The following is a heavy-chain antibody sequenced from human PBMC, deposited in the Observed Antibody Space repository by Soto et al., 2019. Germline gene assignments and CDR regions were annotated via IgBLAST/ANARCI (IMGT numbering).Heavy chain of an antibody. CDR1: GYTFTGYY. CDR3: ARDRVVVVPAAAYYYYGMDV. D-gene: IGHD2-2*01. J-gene: IGHJ6*02. V-gene: IGHV1-2*02. Sequence: GASVKVSCKASGYTFTGYYMHWVRQAPGQGLEWMGWINPNSGGTNYAQKFQGRVTMTRDTSISTAYMELSRLRSDDTAVYYCARDRVVVVPAAAYYYYGMDVWGQGTTVTVSS. CDR2: INPNSGGT.